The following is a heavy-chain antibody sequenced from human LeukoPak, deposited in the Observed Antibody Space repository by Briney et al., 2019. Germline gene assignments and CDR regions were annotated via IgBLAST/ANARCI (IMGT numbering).Heavy chain of an antibody. V-gene: IGHV4-39*07. CDR2: IYYSGST. Sequence: SETLSLTCTVSGGSISSSSYYWGWIRQPPGKGLEWIGSIYYSGSTYYNPSLKSRVTISVDTSKNQFSLKLSSVTAADTAVYYCASSRDGYNAYWGQGTLVTVSS. D-gene: IGHD5-24*01. J-gene: IGHJ4*02. CDR3: ASSRDGYNAY. CDR1: GGSISSSSYY.